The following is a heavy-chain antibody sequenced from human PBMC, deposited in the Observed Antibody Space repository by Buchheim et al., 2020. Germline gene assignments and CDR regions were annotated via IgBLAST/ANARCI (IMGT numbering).Heavy chain of an antibody. CDR1: GFTFSGLW. V-gene: IGHV3-7*01. CDR2: IKQGGNEK. Sequence: EVQLVEYGGGLVQPGGSLRLSCAASGFTFSGLWMSWVRQAPGKGLEWVANIKQGGNEKHYVDSVKGRFTIYRDNAKSSLYLQMNSLRAEDTAVYYCAREYSESGGFDYWGQGTL. J-gene: IGHJ4*02. CDR3: AREYSESGGFDY. D-gene: IGHD1-26*01.